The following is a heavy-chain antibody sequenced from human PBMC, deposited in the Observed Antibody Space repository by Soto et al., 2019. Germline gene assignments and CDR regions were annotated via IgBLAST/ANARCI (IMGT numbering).Heavy chain of an antibody. V-gene: IGHV3-21*01. CDR2: ISSSSSYI. J-gene: IGHJ4*02. CDR1: GFTSSSAT. D-gene: IGHD2-2*01. CDR3: ARDLREVSAI. Sequence: GSLRLSCVASGFTSSSATMSLVRQAPGKGLEWVSAISSSSSYIYYADSLKGRFSISRDNAKNSLYLQMHSLRAEDTALYYCARDLREVSAIWGPGDLVTVSS.